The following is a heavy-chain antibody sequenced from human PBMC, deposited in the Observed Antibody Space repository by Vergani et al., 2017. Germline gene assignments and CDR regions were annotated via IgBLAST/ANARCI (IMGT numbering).Heavy chain of an antibody. CDR1: GGSINPSSSF. Sequence: QLQESGPGLVKPSEPLSLICTVSGGSINPSSSFWGWIRPSPGKGLEWIGSIYNSGNGDSSSSLKSRVTISADTSKNQFSLRLTSVTAADTAVYYCANGKYYSDSTSHFRGRYFDVWGRGTLVTVPS. J-gene: IGHJ2*01. CDR3: ANGKYYSDSTSHFRGRYFDV. CDR2: IYNSGNG. D-gene: IGHD3-16*01. V-gene: IGHV4-39*01.